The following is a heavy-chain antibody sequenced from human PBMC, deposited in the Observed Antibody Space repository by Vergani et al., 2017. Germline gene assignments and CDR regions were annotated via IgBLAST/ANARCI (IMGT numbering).Heavy chain of an antibody. CDR3: ARAYLYGSVNFHPGY. CDR1: GYTFTGYY. D-gene: IGHD3-10*01. V-gene: IGHV1-2*02. J-gene: IGHJ4*02. CDR2: INPNSGGT. Sequence: QVQLVQSGAEVKKPGASVKVSCKASGYTFTGYYMHWVRQAPGHGLDWLGWINPNSGGTNYAQKFQGRVTMTRDTSLSTAYMELSRLRSDDTAVYYCARAYLYGSVNFHPGYWGQGTLVTVSS.